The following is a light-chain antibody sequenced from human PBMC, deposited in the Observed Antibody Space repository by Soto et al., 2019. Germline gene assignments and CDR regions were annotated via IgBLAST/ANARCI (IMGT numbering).Light chain of an antibody. CDR1: SSDVGGYNY. J-gene: IGLJ1*01. V-gene: IGLV2-14*01. CDR2: DVS. CDR3: SSCTSSSTLLYV. Sequence: QSALTQPASVSGSPGQSITISCTGTSSDVGGYNYVSWYQQHPGKAPKLMIYDVSNRPSGVSNRFSGSKSGNTASLTISGLQAQDEADYYCSSCTSSSTLLYVFGTGTKLTVL.